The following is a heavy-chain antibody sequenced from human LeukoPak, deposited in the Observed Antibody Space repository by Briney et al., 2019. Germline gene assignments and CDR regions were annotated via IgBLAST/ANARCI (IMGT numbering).Heavy chain of an antibody. V-gene: IGHV1-18*01. Sequence: ASVKVSCKASGYTFTSYGISWVRQAPGQGLEWMGWISAYNGNTNYAQKLQGRVTMTTDTSTSTAYMELRSLRSDDTAVYYCARVDIVVVPAAMAFDYWGQGTLVTVSS. CDR2: ISAYNGNT. CDR3: ARVDIVVVPAAMAFDY. J-gene: IGHJ4*02. CDR1: GYTFTSYG. D-gene: IGHD2-2*01.